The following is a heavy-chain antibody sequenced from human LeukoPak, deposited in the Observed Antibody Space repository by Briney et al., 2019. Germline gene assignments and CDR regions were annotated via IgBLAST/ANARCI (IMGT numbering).Heavy chain of an antibody. Sequence: ASVTVSCKASGYTFTSYGISWVRQAPGQGLEWMGWISAYNGNTNYAQKLQGRVTMTTDTSTSTAYMELRSLRSDDTAVYYCARDLPTSGGDYYPTFDYWGQGTLVTVSS. CDR3: ARDLPTSGGDYYPTFDY. V-gene: IGHV1-18*01. J-gene: IGHJ4*02. CDR1: GYTFTSYG. CDR2: ISAYNGNT. D-gene: IGHD2-21*02.